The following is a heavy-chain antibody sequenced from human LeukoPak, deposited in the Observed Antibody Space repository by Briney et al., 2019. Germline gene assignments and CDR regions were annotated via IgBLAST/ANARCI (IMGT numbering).Heavy chain of an antibody. J-gene: IGHJ4*02. CDR1: GYTFTAFY. Sequence: ASVKVSCKAPGYTFTAFYMHWLRQAPGQGFEWMGWINPSSGDINYVQKFQGRVTMTRDTSISTAYMELSSLRSDDTAVYYCARADCNYRHCWGQGTLVTVS. V-gene: IGHV1-2*02. CDR2: INPSSGDI. D-gene: IGHD1-7*01. CDR3: ARADCNYRHC.